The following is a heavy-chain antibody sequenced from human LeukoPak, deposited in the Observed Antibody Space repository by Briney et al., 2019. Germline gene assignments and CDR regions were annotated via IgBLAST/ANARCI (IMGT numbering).Heavy chain of an antibody. J-gene: IGHJ6*03. CDR1: GFTFSSYS. D-gene: IGHD3-3*01. Sequence: GGSLRLSCAASGFTFSSYSMNWVRQAPGKGLEWLSYINSNSDDIYHADSVKGRFTVSRVNAKNSLYLQMNHLRAEDTAVYYCARLNYDFWSGVWEGYYMDVWGKGTTVTVSS. CDR2: INSNSDDI. CDR3: ARLNYDFWSGVWEGYYMDV. V-gene: IGHV3-48*01.